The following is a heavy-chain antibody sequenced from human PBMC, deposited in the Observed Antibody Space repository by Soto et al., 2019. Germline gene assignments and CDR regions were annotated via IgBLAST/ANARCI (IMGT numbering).Heavy chain of an antibody. V-gene: IGHV1-18*01. CDR1: GYTFTNFG. D-gene: IGHD3-16*01. Sequence: QVQLVQSGAEVKKPGASVKVSCKASGYTFTNFGISWVRQAPGQGLEWMGWISAYNGNTNYAQNFQGRVTMTKDTSTNTTYMEPSGPSSDDPAVYDCAGGGTPVDYWGQGTLVTVSS. J-gene: IGHJ4*02. CDR3: AGGGTPVDY. CDR2: ISAYNGNT.